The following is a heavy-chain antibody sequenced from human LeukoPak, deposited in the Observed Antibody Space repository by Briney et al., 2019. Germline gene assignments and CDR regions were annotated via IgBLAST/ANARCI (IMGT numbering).Heavy chain of an antibody. CDR3: ARDLEWELLRGGMGYFDY. Sequence: GMSLRLSCAASGFTFSSYWMHWVRQAPGKGLVWVSRINSDGSSTSYADSVKGRFTISRDNAKNTLYLQMNSLRAEDTAVYYCARDLEWELLRGGMGYFDYWGQGTLVTVPS. J-gene: IGHJ4*02. CDR2: INSDGSST. CDR1: GFTFSSYW. D-gene: IGHD1-26*01. V-gene: IGHV3-74*01.